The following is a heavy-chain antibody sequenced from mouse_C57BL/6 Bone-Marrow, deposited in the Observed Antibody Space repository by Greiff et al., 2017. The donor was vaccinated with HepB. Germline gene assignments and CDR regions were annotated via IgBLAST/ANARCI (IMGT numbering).Heavy chain of an antibody. Sequence: VQLQQSGPGLVAPSQSLSITCTVSGFSLTSYGVHWVRQPPGKGLEWLVVIWRDGSTTYNSALKSRMSISTDNSKSQAFLKMNSLQTDDTAMYYCARPDGYAGFAYGDQGTRVTVTA. CDR3: ARPDGYAGFAY. CDR2: IWRDGST. V-gene: IGHV2-6*03. D-gene: IGHD2-2*01. J-gene: IGHJ3*01. CDR1: GFSLTSYG.